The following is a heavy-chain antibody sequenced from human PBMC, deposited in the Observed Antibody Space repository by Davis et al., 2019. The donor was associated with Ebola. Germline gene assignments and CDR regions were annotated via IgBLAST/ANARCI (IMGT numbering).Heavy chain of an antibody. Sequence: GESLKISCAASGFPFSSYAMSWVRQAPGKGPEWVSLISGSGGNTYYADSVEGRFTLPRDNSKNTMYLQINSLRAEDTALYYCAKHRARYHLPTDYCDPWGQGTLVTVSS. CDR2: ISGSGGNT. CDR3: AKHRARYHLPTDYCDP. J-gene: IGHJ5*02. V-gene: IGHV3-23*01. D-gene: IGHD1-14*01. CDR1: GFPFSSYA.